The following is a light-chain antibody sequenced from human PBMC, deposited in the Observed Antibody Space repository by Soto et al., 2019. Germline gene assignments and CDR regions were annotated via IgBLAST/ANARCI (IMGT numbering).Light chain of an antibody. J-gene: IGKJ4*01. V-gene: IGKV1-17*01. CDR2: ATS. Sequence: DLQMTQSPSSLSASVGDRVTITCRASQGIRNGLGWYQQKPGKAPKRLIYATSSLQCGVPSRFSGSGSGTEFTLTISSLQPEDFATYYCLQHNSYPLTFGGGTKVEIK. CDR1: QGIRNG. CDR3: LQHNSYPLT.